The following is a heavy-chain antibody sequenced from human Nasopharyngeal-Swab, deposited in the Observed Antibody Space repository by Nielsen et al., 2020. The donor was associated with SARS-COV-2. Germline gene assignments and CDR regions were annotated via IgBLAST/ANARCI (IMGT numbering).Heavy chain of an antibody. CDR1: GGSIQSYY. CDR3: ARDSSGWHY. CDR2: FFYSGTP. D-gene: IGHD6-19*01. V-gene: IGHV4-59*01. J-gene: IGHJ4*02. Sequence: SKLLSPTWTVSGGSIQSYYWSWVRQPPGKGLEWIGNFFYSGTPNYNPSLKSRVTISVDAPRNQFSLRLNSVTSADTAMYYCARDSSGWHYWGQGTLVTVSS.